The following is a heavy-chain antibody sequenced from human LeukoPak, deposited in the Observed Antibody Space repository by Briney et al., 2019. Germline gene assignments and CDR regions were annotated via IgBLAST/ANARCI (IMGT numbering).Heavy chain of an antibody. V-gene: IGHV3-43*02. CDR1: GFTFDDYA. CDR3: AKDIRDYDFRSGYCDY. CDR2: ISGDGGST. J-gene: IGHJ4*02. D-gene: IGHD3-3*01. Sequence: PGGSLRLSCAASGFTFDDYAMHWVRQAPGKGLEWVSLISGDGGSTYYADSVKGRFTISRDNSKNSLYLQMNSLRTEDTALYYCAKDIRDYDFRSGYCDYWGQGTLVTVSS.